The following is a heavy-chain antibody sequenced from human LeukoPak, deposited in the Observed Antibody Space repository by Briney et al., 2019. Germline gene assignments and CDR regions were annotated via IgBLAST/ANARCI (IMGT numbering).Heavy chain of an antibody. CDR2: IYTSGST. J-gene: IGHJ4*02. CDR1: GGSVSSSSYY. D-gene: IGHD3-9*01. V-gene: IGHV4-61*02. CDR3: ARDSHWLIDY. Sequence: SETLSLTCTVSGGSVSSSSYYWDWIRQPAGKGLEWIGRIYTSGSTNYNPSLESRVTMSVDTSKNQFSLKLSSVTAADTAVYYCARDSHWLIDYWGQGTLVTVSS.